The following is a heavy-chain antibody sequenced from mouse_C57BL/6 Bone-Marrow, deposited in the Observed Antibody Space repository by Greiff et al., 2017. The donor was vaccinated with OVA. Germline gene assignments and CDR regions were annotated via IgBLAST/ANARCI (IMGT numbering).Heavy chain of an antibody. D-gene: IGHD2-1*01. J-gene: IGHJ2*01. CDR1: GFNIKDDY. Sequence: VQLQQSGAELVRPGASVKLSCTASGFNIKDDYMHWVKQRPEQGLEWIGWIDPENGDTEYASKFQGKATITADTSSNTAYLQLSSLTSEDTAVYYCTTLYYGNYGPGDYWGQGTTLTVSS. CDR2: IDPENGDT. CDR3: TTLYYGNYGPGDY. V-gene: IGHV14-4*01.